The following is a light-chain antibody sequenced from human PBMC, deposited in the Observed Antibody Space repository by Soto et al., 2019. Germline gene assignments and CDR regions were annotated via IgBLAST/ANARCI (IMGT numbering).Light chain of an antibody. CDR3: QQLNSFPIT. CDR2: GAS. J-gene: IGKJ3*01. V-gene: IGKV1-9*01. CDR1: QGIANF. Sequence: IQLTQSPSSLSASVGDRVTISCRASQGIANFLAWYQQKPGKAPKLLIYGASTLQSGVPSRFSGSASETDFTLTISSLQPEDFATYYCQQLNSFPITFGPVTKVDI.